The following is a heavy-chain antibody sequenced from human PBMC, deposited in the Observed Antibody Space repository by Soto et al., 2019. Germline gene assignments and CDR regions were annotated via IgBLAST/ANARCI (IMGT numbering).Heavy chain of an antibody. Sequence: QVQLQESGPGLVKPSETLSLTCTVSGGSITSYYWSWIRQPPGKGLEWIGHIYYSGSTNYNPSLKSRVTMSVDTSNDQCSLKLISVTTADPALYYCARVRNRSGGTYYPWWSDPWGQGTLVTVSS. J-gene: IGHJ5*02. CDR1: GGSITSYY. CDR3: ARVRNRSGGTYYPWWSDP. CDR2: IYYSGST. V-gene: IGHV4-59*01. D-gene: IGHD2-15*01.